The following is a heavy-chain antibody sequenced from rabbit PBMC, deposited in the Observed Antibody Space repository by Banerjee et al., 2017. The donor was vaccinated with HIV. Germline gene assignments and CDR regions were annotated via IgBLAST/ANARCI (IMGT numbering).Heavy chain of an antibody. J-gene: IGHJ4*01. CDR1: GFTISSSYW. D-gene: IGHD6-1*01. CDR3: ARVVAYYTYGYVGVDYDYYFNF. CDR2: IYTGSSGSH. Sequence: LEESRGDLVQPEGSLALTCKASGFTISSSYWICWVRQAPGTGLEWIACIYTGSSGSHYCASWSKGRFTISKTSSTTVTLQMTSLTAADTASYFCARVVAYYTYGYVGVDYDYYFNFWGPGTLVTV. V-gene: IGHV1S45*01.